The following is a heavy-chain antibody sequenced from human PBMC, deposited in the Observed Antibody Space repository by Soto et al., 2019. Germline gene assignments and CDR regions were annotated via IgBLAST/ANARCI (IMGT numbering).Heavy chain of an antibody. J-gene: IGHJ4*02. CDR2: ISNDGSDK. Sequence: LRLSCAASGFTFSSYAMHWVRQAPGKGLEWVAAISNDGSDKYYADSVKGRFTISRDNSKNTLYLQMNSLRAEDAAAYSCARSQGYRVESQLQYWGYFDSWGQGTLVTVSS. D-gene: IGHD2-2*02. CDR1: GFTFSSYA. CDR3: ARSQGYRVESQLQYWGYFDS. V-gene: IGHV3-30-3*01.